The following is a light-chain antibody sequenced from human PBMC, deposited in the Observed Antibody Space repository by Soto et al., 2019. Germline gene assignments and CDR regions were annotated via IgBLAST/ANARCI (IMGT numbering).Light chain of an antibody. CDR2: EVS. Sequence: QSVLTQPASVSGSPGQSITISCTGTSSDVGVYNYVSWYQQHPGKAPKLMIYEVSNRPSGVSNRFSGSKSGNTASLTISGLQAEDEADYYCRSYTSSSTVFGPGTKVTV. V-gene: IGLV2-14*01. CDR3: RSYTSSSTV. J-gene: IGLJ1*01. CDR1: SSDVGVYNY.